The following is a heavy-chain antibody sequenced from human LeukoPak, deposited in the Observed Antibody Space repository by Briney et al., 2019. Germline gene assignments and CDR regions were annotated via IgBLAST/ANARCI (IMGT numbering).Heavy chain of an antibody. D-gene: IGHD1-26*01. CDR2: IIPIFGTA. CDR3: AADGPLGATAGAFDI. Sequence: SVKVSCKASGGTFSSYAISWVRQAPGQGLEWMGGIIPIFGTANYAQKFQGRVTITADESTSTAYMELSSLRSEDTAVYYCAADGPLGATAGAFDIWGQGTMVTVSS. J-gene: IGHJ3*02. V-gene: IGHV1-69*13. CDR1: GGTFSSYA.